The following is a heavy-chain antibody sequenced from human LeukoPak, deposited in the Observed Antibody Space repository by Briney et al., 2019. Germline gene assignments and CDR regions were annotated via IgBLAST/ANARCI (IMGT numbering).Heavy chain of an antibody. V-gene: IGHV3-9*01. CDR1: GFTFDDYA. CDR3: AKGVAAAGFYGMDV. J-gene: IGHJ6*02. CDR2: ISWNSGSI. Sequence: GRSLRLSCAASGFTFDDYAMHWVRQAPGKGLEWVSGISWNSGSIGHADSVKGRFTISRDNAKNSLYLQMNSLRAEDTALYYCAKGVAAAGFYGMDVWGQGTTVTVSS. D-gene: IGHD6-13*01.